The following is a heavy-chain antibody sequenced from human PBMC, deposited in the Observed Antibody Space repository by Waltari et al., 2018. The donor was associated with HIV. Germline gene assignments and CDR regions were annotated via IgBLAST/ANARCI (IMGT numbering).Heavy chain of an antibody. CDR2: INTDGSAT. Sequence: EVQLVESGGGLVQPGGSLRLSCAASGFTFSSYWMHWVRQAPGKGLVWFSRINTDGSATRYGDSVKGRFTISRDNAKNTLYLQMNSLRDEDTAMYYCARDRYTGSSDFDYWGQGTLVSVSS. J-gene: IGHJ4*02. CDR3: ARDRYTGSSDFDY. V-gene: IGHV3-74*01. D-gene: IGHD1-26*01. CDR1: GFTFSSYW.